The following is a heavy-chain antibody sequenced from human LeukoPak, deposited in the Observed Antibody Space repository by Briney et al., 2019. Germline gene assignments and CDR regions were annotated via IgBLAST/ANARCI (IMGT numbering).Heavy chain of an antibody. J-gene: IGHJ5*02. V-gene: IGHV2-5*02. CDR2: ISRDDDK. Sequence: ASGPTLVKPTETLTLTCTFFGFSLNGSGAGVGWIRQPPGKALGWLALISRDDDKRYSPSLKTRLTITEDTSKNQVALTLTNVGPVDAATYYCAHTGSAHGDDWFDPWGQGTLVTVSS. D-gene: IGHD7-27*01. CDR1: GFSLNGSGAG. CDR3: AHTGSAHGDDWFDP.